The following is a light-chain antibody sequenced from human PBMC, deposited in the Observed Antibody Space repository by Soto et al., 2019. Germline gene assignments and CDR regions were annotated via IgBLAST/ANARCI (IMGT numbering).Light chain of an antibody. CDR3: QQYAGSPWT. CDR1: QSVSSSY. V-gene: IGKV3-20*01. J-gene: IGKJ1*01. CDR2: AAS. Sequence: ELVLTQSPGTLSLSPGERATLSCRASQSVSSSYLAWYQQKTGQAPRLLIYAASSRATGIPDRFSGGGSGSDFTLTISRLEPEDFAVYYCQQYAGSPWTFGQGTKV.